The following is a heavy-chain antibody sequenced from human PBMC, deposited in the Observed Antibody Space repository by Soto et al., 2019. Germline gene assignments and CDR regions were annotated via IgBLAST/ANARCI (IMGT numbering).Heavy chain of an antibody. V-gene: IGHV3-23*01. J-gene: IGHJ3*02. CDR2: ISGSGGST. CDR1: GFTFSSYA. Sequence: EVQLLESGGGLVQPGGSLRLSCAASGFTFSSYAMSWVRQAPGKGLEWVSAISGSGGSTYYADSVKGRFTISRDNSKNTLYLQMNSLRADDTAADYCAKRRGARGGDAFESRGQGAMVSVSS. D-gene: IGHD2-15*01. CDR3: AKRRGARGGDAFES.